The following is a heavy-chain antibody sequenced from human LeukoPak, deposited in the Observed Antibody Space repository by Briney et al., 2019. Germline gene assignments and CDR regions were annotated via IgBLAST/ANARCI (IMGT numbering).Heavy chain of an antibody. CDR2: IYHSGST. CDR1: GYSISSGYY. CDR3: ARVRGADENYYFDY. Sequence: SETLSLTCTVSGYSISSGYYWGWIRQPPGKGLEWIGSIYHSGSTYYNPSLKSRVTISVDTSKNQFSLKLSSVTAADTAVYYCARVRGADENYYFDYWGQGTLVTVSS. J-gene: IGHJ4*02. V-gene: IGHV4-38-2*02. D-gene: IGHD3-10*01.